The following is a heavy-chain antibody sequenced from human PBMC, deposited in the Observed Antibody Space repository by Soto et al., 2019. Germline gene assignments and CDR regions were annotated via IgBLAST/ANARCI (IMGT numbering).Heavy chain of an antibody. V-gene: IGHV1-58*02. CDR1: GSTFTRSA. CDR2: XVVGSXNT. D-gene: IGHD1-1*01. J-gene: IGHJ4*02. CDR3: VRDDIGLRIDY. Sequence: SVKVSCKASGSTFTRSAMQWVRQARGQRLEWIGWXVVGSXNTNHEPKFQXXVTITTDXXKSTHYMEMSSLRPEDTAVYYCVRDDIGLRIDYWGLETLVTVSS.